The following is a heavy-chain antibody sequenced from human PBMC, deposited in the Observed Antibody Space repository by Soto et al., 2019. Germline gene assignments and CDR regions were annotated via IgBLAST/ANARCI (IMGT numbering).Heavy chain of an antibody. V-gene: IGHV4-59*01. CDR1: GGSISSYY. Sequence: QVQLQESGPGLVKPSETLSLTCTVSGGSISSYYWSWIRQPPGKGLEWIGYIHYSGSTNYNPSLKSRVTISVDTSKNQVSLKLSSVTAADTAVYYCARDSGYSYGYYFDYWGQGTLVTVSS. CDR3: ARDSGYSYGYYFDY. J-gene: IGHJ4*02. CDR2: IHYSGST. D-gene: IGHD5-18*01.